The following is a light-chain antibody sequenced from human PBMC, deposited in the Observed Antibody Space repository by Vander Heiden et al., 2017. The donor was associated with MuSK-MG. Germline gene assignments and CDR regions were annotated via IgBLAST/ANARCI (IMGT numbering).Light chain of an antibody. CDR3: SSYTTSSTLLV. Sequence: QSALTQPASVSGSPGQSITIACTGTSSDVCDYNYVSGYQQPQGKAPTLMIYEFSNRPSGVSHRFSGSKSGNTASLTISGLQAEDESDYYCSSYTTSSTLLVFGGGTKLTVL. J-gene: IGLJ2*01. CDR1: SSDVCDYNY. V-gene: IGLV2-14*01. CDR2: EFS.